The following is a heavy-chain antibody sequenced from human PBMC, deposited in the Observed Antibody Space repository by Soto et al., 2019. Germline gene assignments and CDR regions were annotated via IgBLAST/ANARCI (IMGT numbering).Heavy chain of an antibody. CDR1: GYTFTRYG. Sequence: QGQLVQSEAEVKKPGASVKVSCKASGYTFTRYGISWVRQAPGQGLEWMGWISGYNGDTTYAQKFQGRVPMTIDTSTSTAYMELRSLTSDDTAVYYCAKNGQPPYYYYGLDVWGQGTKVTVSS. CDR3: AKNGQPPYYYYGLDV. J-gene: IGHJ6*02. D-gene: IGHD2-8*01. CDR2: ISGYNGDT. V-gene: IGHV1-18*01.